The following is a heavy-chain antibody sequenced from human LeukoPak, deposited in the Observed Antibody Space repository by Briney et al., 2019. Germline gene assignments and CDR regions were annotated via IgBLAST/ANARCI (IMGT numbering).Heavy chain of an antibody. CDR1: GFTFSSYD. CDR3: ARGAIDSSGYRFDY. V-gene: IGHV3-13*01. D-gene: IGHD3-22*01. CDR2: IGTAGDT. Sequence: GGSLRLSCAASGFTFSSYDMHWVRQATGKGLEWASAIGTAGDTYYPGSVKGRFTISRENAKNSLYLQMNSLRAGDTAVYYCARGAIDSSGYRFDYWGQGTLVTVSS. J-gene: IGHJ4*02.